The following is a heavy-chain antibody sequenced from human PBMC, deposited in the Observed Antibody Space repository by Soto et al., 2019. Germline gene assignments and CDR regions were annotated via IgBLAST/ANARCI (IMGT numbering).Heavy chain of an antibody. J-gene: IGHJ4*02. CDR1: GGSISSGGYY. V-gene: IGHV4-31*03. Sequence: SETLSLTCTVSGGSISSGGYYWSWIRQHPGKGLEWIGYIYYSGSTYYNPSLKSRVTISVDTSKNQFSLKLSSVTAADTAVYYSARLNAGQNPDDYWGQGTLVTVSS. CDR3: ARLNAGQNPDDY. CDR2: IYYSGST.